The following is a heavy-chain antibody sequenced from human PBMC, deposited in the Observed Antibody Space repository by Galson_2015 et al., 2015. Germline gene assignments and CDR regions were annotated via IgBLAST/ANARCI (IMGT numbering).Heavy chain of an antibody. V-gene: IGHV3-7*01. J-gene: IGHJ4*02. CDR2: IKQDGSEK. CDR1: GFTFSSYW. CDR3: ARDRDSSSWDANFDY. Sequence: SLRLSCAASGFTFSSYWMSWVRQAPGKGLEWAADIKQDGSEKYYVDSVKGRFTISRDNAKNSLYLQMNSLRAEDTAVYYCARDRDSSSWDANFDYWGQGTLVTVSS. D-gene: IGHD6-13*01.